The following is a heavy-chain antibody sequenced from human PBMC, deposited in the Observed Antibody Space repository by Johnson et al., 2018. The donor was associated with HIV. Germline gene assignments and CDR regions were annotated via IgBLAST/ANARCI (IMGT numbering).Heavy chain of an antibody. CDR2: MGTAGDT. CDR1: GFTFSNYD. Sequence: VPLVESGGDWVQRGGSLKLSCAASGFTFSNYDIHWVRQATGKGLEWVSTMGTAGDTYYAGSVKGRFTVSRENAKNSLYLQMNSLRAGETAVYYCARGGSRTTIFGVDINLGGFDIWGQGTMVTVSS. V-gene: IGHV3-13*01. D-gene: IGHD3-3*01. J-gene: IGHJ3*02. CDR3: ARGGSRTTIFGVDINLGGFDI.